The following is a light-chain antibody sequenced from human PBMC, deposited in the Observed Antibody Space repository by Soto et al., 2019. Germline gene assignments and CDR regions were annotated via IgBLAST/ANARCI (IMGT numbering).Light chain of an antibody. V-gene: IGKV1-39*01. Sequence: DIQLTQSPSFLSASVGDRVTITCRASQDISNFLAWFQQKPGRAPRLLIYDASSLLSGVPSRFSGSGSGTDFTLTIASLQPEDFSTYYCQQSDSTPYTFGQGTKVDIK. J-gene: IGKJ2*01. CDR2: DAS. CDR3: QQSDSTPYT. CDR1: QDISNF.